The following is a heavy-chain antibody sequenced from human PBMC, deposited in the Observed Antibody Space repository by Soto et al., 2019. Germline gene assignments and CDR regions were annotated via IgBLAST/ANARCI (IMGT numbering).Heavy chain of an antibody. V-gene: IGHV1-8*01. CDR3: ARGRYCSSTSCLYYYYYYGMDV. J-gene: IGHJ6*02. CDR2: MNPNSGNT. D-gene: IGHD2-2*01. Sequence: ASVKVSCKASGYTFTSYDINWVRQATGQGLEWMGWMNPNSGNTGYAQKFQGRVTVTRNTSISTAYMELSSLRSEDTAVYYCARGRYCSSTSCLYYYYYYGMDVWGQGTTVTVSS. CDR1: GYTFTSYD.